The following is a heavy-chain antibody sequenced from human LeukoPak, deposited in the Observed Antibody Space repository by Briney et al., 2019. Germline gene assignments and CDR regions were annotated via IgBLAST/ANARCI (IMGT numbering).Heavy chain of an antibody. CDR2: ISSSSYYI. CDR1: GFTFSSYS. J-gene: IGHJ5*02. D-gene: IGHD2-15*01. Sequence: WGSLRLSCAASGFTFSSYSMNWVRQAPGKGLEWVSSISSSSYYIYYADSVKGRFTISRDNAKNSLYLQMNSLRAEDTAVYYCARLLGYCSGGSCFFDPWGQGTLVTVSS. V-gene: IGHV3-21*01. CDR3: ARLLGYCSGGSCFFDP.